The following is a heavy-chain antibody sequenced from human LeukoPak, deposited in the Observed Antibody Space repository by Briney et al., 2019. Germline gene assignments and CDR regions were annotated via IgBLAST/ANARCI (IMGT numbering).Heavy chain of an antibody. CDR1: GYTFTGYY. CDR2: LNPNSGGT. CDR3: ARVGYCSSTSCSYNWFDP. J-gene: IGHJ5*02. D-gene: IGHD2-2*01. V-gene: IGHV1-2*02. Sequence: ASVKVSCKASGYTFTGYYMHWVRQAPGQGHEWMGCLNPNSGGTNYAQKFQGRVTMTRDTSISTAYMELSRLRSDDTAVYYCARVGYCSSTSCSYNWFDPWGQGTLVTVSS.